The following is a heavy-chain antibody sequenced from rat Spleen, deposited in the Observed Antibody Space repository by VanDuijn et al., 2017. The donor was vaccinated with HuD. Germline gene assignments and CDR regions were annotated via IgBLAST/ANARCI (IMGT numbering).Heavy chain of an antibody. J-gene: IGHJ2*01. D-gene: IGHD1-10*01. CDR3: ARREQLGGYFDY. CDR1: GFTFSDYY. Sequence: EVQLVESDGGLVQPGRSLKLSCAASGFTFSDYYMAWVRQAPTKGLEWVATISYGDSSGHSSTYYRDSVKGRFTISRDNAKSTLSLQMDSLRSEDTATYYCARREQLGGYFDYWGQGVMVTVSS. V-gene: IGHV5-29*01. CDR2: ISYGDSSGHSST.